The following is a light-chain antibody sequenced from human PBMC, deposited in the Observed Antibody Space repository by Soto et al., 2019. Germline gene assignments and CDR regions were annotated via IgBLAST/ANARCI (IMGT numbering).Light chain of an antibody. CDR2: DNN. J-gene: IGLJ2*01. V-gene: IGLV1-51*01. Sequence: QSVLTQPPSVYAAPGQKVTISCSGSSSNIGNNYVSWYQQLPGTAPKLLIYDNNKRPSGIPDRFSGSKSGTSATLGITGLQTGDEADYYCGTWDSSLSLVVFGGGTKLTVL. CDR3: GTWDSSLSLVV. CDR1: SSNIGNNY.